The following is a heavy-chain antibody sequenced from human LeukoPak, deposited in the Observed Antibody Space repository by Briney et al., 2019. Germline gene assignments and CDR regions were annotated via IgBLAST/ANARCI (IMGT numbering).Heavy chain of an antibody. V-gene: IGHV4-31*03. Sequence: SETLSLTSSVSGGSISISGFYWNWIRQLPGKGLEWIGYTYNSGNTYYNPSFGSRVTISTDTSMNQFFLKSHSVTAADTAVYYCARSSGWRDAFDFWGRGTMVTVSS. D-gene: IGHD6-19*01. CDR2: TYNSGNT. CDR3: ARSSGWRDAFDF. CDR1: GGSISISGFY. J-gene: IGHJ3*01.